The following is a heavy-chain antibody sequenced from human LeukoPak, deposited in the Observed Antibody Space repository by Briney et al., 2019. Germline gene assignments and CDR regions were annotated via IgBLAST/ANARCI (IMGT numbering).Heavy chain of an antibody. D-gene: IGHD5/OR15-5a*01. Sequence: PSETLSLPCTVSGGSISSCFWSWIRQPPGKGLEWIGYIYDNGNTNYNPSLNSRLTLSLDRSKNQFSLKLSSVTAADTAVYYCAREWRYGVYEYDYWGQRTLVTVSS. CDR1: GGSISSCF. CDR2: IYDNGNT. J-gene: IGHJ4*02. CDR3: AREWRYGVYEYDY. V-gene: IGHV4-59*12.